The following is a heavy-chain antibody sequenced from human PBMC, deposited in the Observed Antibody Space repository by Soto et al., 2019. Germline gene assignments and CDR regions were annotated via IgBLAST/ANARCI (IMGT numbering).Heavy chain of an antibody. D-gene: IGHD3-10*01. CDR2: ISDGSTDT. CDR3: ARERTTIPLKGWFDP. Sequence: PGESQNICCAASGFTFSDSYMRWIRQAPGEGLEWLSYISDGSTDTHYADSVKGRFTISRDNFDNTLYLQMNSLRTEDTAVYYCARERTTIPLKGWFDPWGQGTLVTVSS. V-gene: IGHV3-11*06. CDR1: GFTFSDSY. J-gene: IGHJ5*02.